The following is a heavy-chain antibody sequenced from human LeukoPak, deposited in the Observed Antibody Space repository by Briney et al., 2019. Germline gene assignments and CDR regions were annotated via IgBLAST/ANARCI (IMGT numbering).Heavy chain of an antibody. CDR2: INPSGGST. CDR1: GYTFTSYY. V-gene: IGHV1-46*01. J-gene: IGHJ4*02. D-gene: IGHD5-18*01. CDR3: ARGIQLWYTIHYFDY. Sequence: PVASVKVSCKASGYTFTSYYMHWVRQAPGQGLEWMGIINPSGGSTSYAQKFQGRVTITADESTSTAYMELSSLRSEDTAVYYCARGIQLWYTIHYFDYWGQGTLVTVSS.